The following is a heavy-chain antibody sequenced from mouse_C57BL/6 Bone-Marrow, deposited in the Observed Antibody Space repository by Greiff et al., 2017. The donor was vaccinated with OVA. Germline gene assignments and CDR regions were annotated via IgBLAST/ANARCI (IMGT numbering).Heavy chain of an antibody. V-gene: IGHV1-69*01. CDR3: ARGVTGRSMDY. CDR1: GYTFTSYW. D-gene: IGHD4-1*01. J-gene: IGHJ4*01. CDR2: IDPSDSYT. Sequence: QVQLQQPGAELVMPGASVKLSCKASGYTFTSYWMHWVKQRPGQGLEWIGEIDPSDSYTNYNQKFKGKSTLTVDKSSSPAYMQLSSLTSEDSAVYYCARGVTGRSMDYWGQGTSVTVSS.